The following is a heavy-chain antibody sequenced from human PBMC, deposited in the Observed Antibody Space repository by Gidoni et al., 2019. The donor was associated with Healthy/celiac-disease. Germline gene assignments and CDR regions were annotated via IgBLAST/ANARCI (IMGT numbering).Heavy chain of an antibody. Sequence: EVQLVESGGGLIQPGASLRLSCAASGFTVSSNYMSWVRQAQGKGLEWVSVIYSGGSTYYADSVKGRFTISRDNSKNTLYLQMNSLRAEDTAVYYWARGVVVSHYYYYGMDVWGQGTTVTVSS. CDR3: ARGVVVSHYYYYGMDV. D-gene: IGHD2-2*01. CDR2: IYSGGST. J-gene: IGHJ6*02. V-gene: IGHV3-53*01. CDR1: GFTVSSNY.